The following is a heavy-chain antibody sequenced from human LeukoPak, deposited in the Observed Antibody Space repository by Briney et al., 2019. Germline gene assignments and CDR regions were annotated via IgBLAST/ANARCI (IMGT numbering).Heavy chain of an antibody. D-gene: IGHD3-3*01. J-gene: IGHJ5*02. CDR3: ARQITIFGVVPRFDP. CDR1: GGSISSSSYY. CDR2: IYYSGST. Sequence: PSETLSLTCTVSGGSISSSSYYWGWIRQPPGKGLEWIGSIYYSGSTYYNPSLKSRVTISVDTSKNQFSLKLSSVTAAATAVYYCARQITIFGVVPRFDPWGQGTLVTVSS. V-gene: IGHV4-39*01.